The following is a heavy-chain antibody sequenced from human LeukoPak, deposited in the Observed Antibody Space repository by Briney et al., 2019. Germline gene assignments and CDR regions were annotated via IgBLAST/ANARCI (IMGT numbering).Heavy chain of an antibody. V-gene: IGHV4-38-2*02. D-gene: IGHD6-19*01. Sequence: PSETLSLTCTVSGYSISSGYFWGWIRQPPGKGLEWIGYIYYSGSTNYNPSLKSRVTISVDTSKNQFSLKLSSVTAADTAVYYCARVGRGYSSGWIDYWGQGTLVTVSS. CDR3: ARVGRGYSSGWIDY. J-gene: IGHJ4*02. CDR1: GYSISSGYF. CDR2: IYYSGST.